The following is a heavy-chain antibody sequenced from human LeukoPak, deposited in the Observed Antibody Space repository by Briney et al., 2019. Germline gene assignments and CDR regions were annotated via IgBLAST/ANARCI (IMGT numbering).Heavy chain of an antibody. Sequence: GGSLRLSCAASGFTFSDAWMCWVRQAPGKGLEWIGHIRSNSAGGTAAYAAIVKGRFSISRHDSENTLLLQMNSLKSEDTAVYYCCTEYYGSANFNFWGQGTLVTVSS. J-gene: IGHJ4*02. CDR2: IRSNSAGGTA. CDR1: GFTFSDAW. D-gene: IGHD3-10*01. CDR3: CTEYYGSANFNF. V-gene: IGHV3-15*01.